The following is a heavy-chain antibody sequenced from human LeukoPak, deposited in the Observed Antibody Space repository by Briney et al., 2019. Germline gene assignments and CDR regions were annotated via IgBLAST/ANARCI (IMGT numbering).Heavy chain of an antibody. CDR1: GFTFGVYA. CDR2: IRSKAYGGTT. D-gene: IGHD3-22*01. CDR3: TRDLLASSGLYYFDY. V-gene: IGHV3-49*04. Sequence: GGSLRLSCTASGFTFGVYAMSWVRQAPGKGLEWVGFIRSKAYGGTTEYAASVKGRFTISRDDSKSIAYLQMNSLKTEDTAVYYCTRDLLASSGLYYFDYWGQGTLVTVSS. J-gene: IGHJ4*02.